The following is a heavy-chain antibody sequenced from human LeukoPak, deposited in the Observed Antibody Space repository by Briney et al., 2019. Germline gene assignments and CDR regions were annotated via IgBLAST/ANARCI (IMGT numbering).Heavy chain of an antibody. CDR3: ARTTEGGYTYDYFYYYYMDV. CDR2: IYYSGST. V-gene: IGHV4-59*01. J-gene: IGHJ6*03. D-gene: IGHD5-18*01. Sequence: SETLSLTCTVSGGSISSYYWSWIRQPPGKGLEWIGYIYYSGSTNYNPSLKSRVTISVDSSKNQFSLKLSSVTAAGTAVYYCARTTEGGYTYDYFYYYYMDVWGKGTTVTISS. CDR1: GGSISSYY.